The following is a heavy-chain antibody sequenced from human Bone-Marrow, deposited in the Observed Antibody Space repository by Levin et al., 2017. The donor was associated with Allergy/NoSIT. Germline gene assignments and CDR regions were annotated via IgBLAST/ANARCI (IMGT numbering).Heavy chain of an antibody. J-gene: IGHJ4*02. D-gene: IGHD1-26*01. CDR3: ARHRGANSGSYPFDY. CDR1: GDSISTYY. V-gene: IGHV4-59*08. CDR2: IFDTGST. Sequence: PSETLSLTCSVSGDSISTYYWSWIRQPPGKELEWIGYIFDTGSTNYNPSLKGRVTISLDTSKKHFFLKVSSVTAADTAMYYCARHRGANSGSYPFDYWGQGILVTVSS.